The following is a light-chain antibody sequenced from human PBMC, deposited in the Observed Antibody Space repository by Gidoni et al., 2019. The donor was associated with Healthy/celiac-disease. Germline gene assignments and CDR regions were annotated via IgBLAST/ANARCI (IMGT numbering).Light chain of an antibody. V-gene: IGKV3-20*01. J-gene: IGKJ3*01. CDR1: QSVSSSY. Sequence: EIVLTPSPGTLSLSPGERATLSCRASQSVSSSYLAWYQQKPGQAPRLLIYGASSRATGIPDRFSGSGSGTDFTLTISRLEPEDFAVYYCQHYGLFTFGPGTKVDIK. CDR2: GAS. CDR3: QHYGLFT.